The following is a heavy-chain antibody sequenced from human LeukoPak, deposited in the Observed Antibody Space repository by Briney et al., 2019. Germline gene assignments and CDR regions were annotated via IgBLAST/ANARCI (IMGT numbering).Heavy chain of an antibody. CDR2: IYYSGST. CDR1: GGSISSSSHY. V-gene: IGHV4-39*01. CDR3: ARRTPKEISPRFDP. D-gene: IGHD5-24*01. Sequence: SETLSLTCTVSGGSISSSSHYWGWIRQPPGKGLEWIGSIYYSGSTYYNPSLKSRVTISVDTSKNQFSLKLSSVTAADTAVYYCARRTPKEISPRFDPWGQGTLVTVSS. J-gene: IGHJ5*02.